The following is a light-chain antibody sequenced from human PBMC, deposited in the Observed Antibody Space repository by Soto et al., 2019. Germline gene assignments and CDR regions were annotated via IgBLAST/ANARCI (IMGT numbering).Light chain of an antibody. J-gene: IGKJ1*01. V-gene: IGKV4-1*01. CDR1: QSGLHIPTNNNY. CDR2: WAS. CDR3: HQYYSIPRT. Sequence: DIVMTQSPDALAVSLGERATINCKSSQSGLHIPTNNNYLAWYQKKPGQPPKLLIYWASTRESGVPDRFSGSGSGTDFTLTINSLQAEEAAVYYCHQYYSIPRTFGQGPKVEIK.